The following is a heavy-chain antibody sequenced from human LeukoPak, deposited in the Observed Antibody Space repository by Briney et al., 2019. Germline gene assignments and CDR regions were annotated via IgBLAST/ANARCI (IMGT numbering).Heavy chain of an antibody. CDR3: ARNLGDC. V-gene: IGHV3-11*01. Sequence: GGSLRLSCAASGFTFSDYQMTWIRQAPGKGLEWVSSISSGGDIIYYADSVQGRFTISRDNGKNSLYLQMNSLRAEDTAVYYCARNLGDCWGQGTLVTVSS. D-gene: IGHD3-16*01. CDR2: ISSGGDII. J-gene: IGHJ4*02. CDR1: GFTFSDYQ.